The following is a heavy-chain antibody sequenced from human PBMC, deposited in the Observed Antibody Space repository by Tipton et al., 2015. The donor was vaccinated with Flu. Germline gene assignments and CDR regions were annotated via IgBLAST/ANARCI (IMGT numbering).Heavy chain of an antibody. J-gene: IGHJ4*02. CDR1: DDSITNNEYY. CDR2: FYFRGTT. CDR3: ARHSGSRSYPLDY. Sequence: TLSLTCTVSDDSITNNEYYWGWIRQPPGKGLEWIGTFYFRGTTHLNPSLKGRVTISADTSNNHFSLTLKSVTAADTAVYYCARHSGSRSYPLDYWGQGTLVTVSS. V-gene: IGHV4-39*07. D-gene: IGHD3-10*01.